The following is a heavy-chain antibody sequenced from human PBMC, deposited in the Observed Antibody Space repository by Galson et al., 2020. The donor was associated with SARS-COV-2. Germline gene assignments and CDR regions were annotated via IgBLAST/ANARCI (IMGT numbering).Heavy chain of an antibody. V-gene: IGHV1-24*01. CDR1: GYTLTELS. CDR2: FDPEDGET. Sequence: ASVKVSCKVSGYTLTELSMHWVRQAHGKGLEWMGGFDPEDGETIYAQKFQGRVTMTEDTSTDTAYMELSSLRSEDTAVYYCATGPPYCSGGSCYWFDPWCQGTLVTVSS. J-gene: IGHJ5*02. CDR3: ATGPPYCSGGSCYWFDP. D-gene: IGHD2-15*01.